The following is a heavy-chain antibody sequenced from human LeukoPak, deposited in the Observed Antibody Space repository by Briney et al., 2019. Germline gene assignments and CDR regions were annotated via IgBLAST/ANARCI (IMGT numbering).Heavy chain of an antibody. CDR3: ARALRSGGWIRFDY. V-gene: IGHV1-69*13. CDR2: IIPIFGTA. J-gene: IGHJ4*02. Sequence: SVKVSCKASGYTFTSYAISWVRQAPGQGLEWMGGIIPIFGTANYAQKFQGRVTITADESTSTAYMELSSLKSEDTAVYYCARALRSGGWIRFDYWGQGTLVTVSS. CDR1: GYTFTSYA. D-gene: IGHD6-19*01.